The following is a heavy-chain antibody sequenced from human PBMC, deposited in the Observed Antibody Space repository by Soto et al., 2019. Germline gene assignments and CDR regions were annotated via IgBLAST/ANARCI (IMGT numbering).Heavy chain of an antibody. Sequence: SETLSLTCTVSGGSINSYYWSWIRQPPGQGLEWIGYIYYSGSTNYNPSLKSRVTISVDTSKNQFSLKLSSVTAADTAVYYCARVPLSGDDILTGFWFDPWGQGTLVTVS. J-gene: IGHJ5*02. D-gene: IGHD3-9*01. CDR1: GGSINSYY. CDR2: IYYSGST. CDR3: ARVPLSGDDILTGFWFDP. V-gene: IGHV4-59*01.